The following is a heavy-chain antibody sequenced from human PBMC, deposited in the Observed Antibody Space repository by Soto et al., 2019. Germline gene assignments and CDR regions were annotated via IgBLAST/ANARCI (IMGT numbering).Heavy chain of an antibody. D-gene: IGHD2-21*01. J-gene: IGHJ6*02. CDR3: ARFASGMDV. CDR2: IWYDGSNK. CDR1: GFTFSSYG. V-gene: IGHV3-33*01. Sequence: QVQLVESGVCVVQPVRSLRLSFAASGFTFSSYGMHWVRQAPGKGLEWVAVIWYDGSNKYYADSVKGRFTISRDNSKNTLYLQMNSLRAEDTAVYYCARFASGMDVWGQGTTVTVSS.